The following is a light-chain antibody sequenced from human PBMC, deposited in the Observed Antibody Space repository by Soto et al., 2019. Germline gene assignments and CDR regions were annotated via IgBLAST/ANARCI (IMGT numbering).Light chain of an antibody. CDR2: DGS. J-gene: IGKJ1*01. CDR3: QQYSTYSWT. Sequence: DIPMTQSPSTLAASVGDRVTITCRASQSIDRWLAWYQQKPGKAPKLVVYDGSTLESGDPSRFSVNGSGTEFTLTITSLQPDDFATYYCQQYSTYSWTFGRGTRVEIK. V-gene: IGKV1-5*01. CDR1: QSIDRW.